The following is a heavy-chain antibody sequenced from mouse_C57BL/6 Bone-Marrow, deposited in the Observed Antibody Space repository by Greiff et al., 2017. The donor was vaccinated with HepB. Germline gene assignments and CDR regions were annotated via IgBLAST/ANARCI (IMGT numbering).Heavy chain of an antibody. CDR2: VYPYNGGT. CDR3: ARSPQRDNWVYFDY. D-gene: IGHD4-1*01. Sequence: EVKLQESGPVLVKPGPSVKISCKASGFTFTDYYMHWVKQSHGKSLEWIGLVYPYNGGTSYNQKFKGKATLTVDTSSSTAYMELNSLTSEDSAVYYCARSPQRDNWVYFDYWGQGTTLTVSS. V-gene: IGHV1-36*01. J-gene: IGHJ2*01. CDR1: GFTFTDYY.